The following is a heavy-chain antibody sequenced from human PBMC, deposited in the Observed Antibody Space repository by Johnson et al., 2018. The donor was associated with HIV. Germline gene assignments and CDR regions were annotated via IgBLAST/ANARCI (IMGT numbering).Heavy chain of an antibody. J-gene: IGHJ3*02. Sequence: QVQLVESGGGVVQPGRSLRLSCAASGFTFSSYAMHWVCQATGKGLEWVAVMSYDDSNKYYVDSVKGRFTISRDNSKNTLYLQMNSLRAEDTAVYYCARGGWELPGREAFHIWGQGTMVTVSS. CDR2: MSYDDSNK. V-gene: IGHV3-30*04. CDR1: GFTFSSYA. CDR3: ARGGWELPGREAFHI. D-gene: IGHD1-26*01.